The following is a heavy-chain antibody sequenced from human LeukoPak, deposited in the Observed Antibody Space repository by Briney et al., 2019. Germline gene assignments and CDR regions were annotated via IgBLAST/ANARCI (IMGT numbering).Heavy chain of an antibody. CDR1: GGSISSGSFY. CDR3: ARTIANHFDY. D-gene: IGHD4/OR15-4a*01. CDR2: IYHSGST. Sequence: SETLSLTCTVSGGSISSGSFYWSWIRQHPGKGLEWIGYIYHSGSTYYNPSLKSRVTISLDTSKNQFPLKLSSVTAADTAVFYCARTIANHFDYWGQGTLVTVSS. J-gene: IGHJ4*02. V-gene: IGHV4-31*03.